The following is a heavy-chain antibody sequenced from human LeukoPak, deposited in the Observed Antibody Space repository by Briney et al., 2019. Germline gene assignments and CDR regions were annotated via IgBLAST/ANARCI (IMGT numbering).Heavy chain of an antibody. CDR3: ARNVISGYSYGYSAFDI. V-gene: IGHV4-59*08. Sequence: SETLSLTCTVSGGSISSYCWSWIRQPPGKGLEWVGYIYYSGSTNYNPSLKSRVTISVDTSKNQFSLKLSSVTAADTAVYYCARNVISGYSYGYSAFDIWGQGTMVTVSS. CDR1: GGSISSYC. CDR2: IYYSGST. J-gene: IGHJ3*02. D-gene: IGHD5-18*01.